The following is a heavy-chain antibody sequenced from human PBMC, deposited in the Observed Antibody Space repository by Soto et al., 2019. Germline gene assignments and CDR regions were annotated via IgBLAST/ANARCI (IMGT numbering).Heavy chain of an antibody. CDR1: GFTFSSYA. J-gene: IGHJ4*02. CDR3: AKDLGYSSGWYSRVYFDY. V-gene: IGHV3-23*01. CDR2: ISGSGGST. D-gene: IGHD6-19*01. Sequence: AGGSLRLSCAASGFTFSSYAMSWVRQAPGKGLEWVSAISGSGGSTYYADSVKGRFTISRGNSKNTLYLQMNSLRAEDTAVYYCAKDLGYSSGWYSRVYFDYWGQGTLVTVSS.